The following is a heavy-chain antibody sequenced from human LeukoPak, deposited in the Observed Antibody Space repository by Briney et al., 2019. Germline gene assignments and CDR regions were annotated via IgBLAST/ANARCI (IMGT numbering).Heavy chain of an antibody. CDR1: GFTFDDYA. CDR3: ARDRGRYYMDV. CDR2: ISWNSGSI. V-gene: IGHV3-9*01. J-gene: IGHJ6*03. D-gene: IGHD6-25*01. Sequence: GGSLRLSCAASGFTFDDYAMHWVRQAPGKGLEWVSGISWNSGSIGYADSVKGRFTISRDNAKNSLYLQMNSPRAGDTAVYYCARDRGRYYMDVWGKGTTVTISS.